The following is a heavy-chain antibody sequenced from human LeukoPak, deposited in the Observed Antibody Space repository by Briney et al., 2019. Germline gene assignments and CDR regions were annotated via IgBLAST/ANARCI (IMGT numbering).Heavy chain of an antibody. Sequence: ASVKVSCKASGYTFTGYYMHWVRQAPGQGLEWMGWINPNSGGTNYAQKFQGWVTMTRDTSISTAYMELSRLRSDDTAMYYCARGTEEGSSWYGPDYWGQGTLVTVSS. CDR3: ARGTEEGSSWYGPDY. CDR1: GYTFTGYY. CDR2: INPNSGGT. D-gene: IGHD6-13*01. V-gene: IGHV1-2*04. J-gene: IGHJ4*02.